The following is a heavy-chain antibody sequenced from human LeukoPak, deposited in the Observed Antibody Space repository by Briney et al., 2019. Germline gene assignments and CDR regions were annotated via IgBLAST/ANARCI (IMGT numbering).Heavy chain of an antibody. CDR2: IYPGDSDT. J-gene: IGHJ4*02. CDR3: ARSYCGGDCYRAYFDY. CDR1: GYSFTSYW. V-gene: IGHV5-51*01. D-gene: IGHD2-21*02. Sequence: PGESLKISCKGSGYSFTSYWIGWVRQMPGKGLEWMGIIYPGDSDTRYSQSFQGQVTISANKSISTASLQWSSLKASDTAMYYCARSYCGGDCYRAYFDYWGQGTLVTVSS.